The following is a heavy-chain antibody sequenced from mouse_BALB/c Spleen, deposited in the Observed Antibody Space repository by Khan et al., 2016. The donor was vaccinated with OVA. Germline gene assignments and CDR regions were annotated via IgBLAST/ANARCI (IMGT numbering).Heavy chain of an antibody. CDR3: ARGGDYCYRNDGGAMEY. J-gene: IGHJ4*01. V-gene: IGHV9-4*02. CDR2: INTHSGVP. D-gene: IGHD2-12*01. Sequence: QIQLVQSGPELMKPGETVRISCKASGYTFTTAGIQWVQQMPGKGLKWIGWINTHSGVPNYAEDFKGRFAFTLEISVNTAYLQITNLTNEDTATYSGARGGDYCYRNDGGAMEYWGQGTSVTVSS. CDR1: GYTFTTAG.